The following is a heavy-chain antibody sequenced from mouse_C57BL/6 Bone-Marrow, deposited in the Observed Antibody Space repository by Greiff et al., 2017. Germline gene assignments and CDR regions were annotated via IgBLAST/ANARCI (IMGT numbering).Heavy chain of an antibody. D-gene: IGHD3-2*02. J-gene: IGHJ3*01. CDR3: TPDSSGYTFAY. CDR2: IDPEDGDT. V-gene: IGHV14-1*01. CDR1: GFNIKDYY. Sequence: VQLQQSGAELVRPGASVKLSCTASGFNIKDYYMHWVKQRPEQGLEWIGRIDPEDGDTEYAPKFQGKATMTADTSSNTAYLQLSSLTSEDTAVSYCTPDSSGYTFAYWGQGTLVTVSA.